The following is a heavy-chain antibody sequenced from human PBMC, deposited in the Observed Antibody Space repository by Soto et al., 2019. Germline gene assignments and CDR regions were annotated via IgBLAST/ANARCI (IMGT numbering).Heavy chain of an antibody. J-gene: IGHJ2*01. Sequence: EVQLVESGGGLVKPGGSLRLSCAASGFTFSTYSMNWVRQAPGKGLELVSSISSSSSYIFYADSLKGRFTISRDNAKNSLYLQMDSLRAEDAAVYYCARDLQVITVTPPVMVWYFDLWGRGALVSVSS. CDR2: ISSSSSYI. CDR3: ARDLQVITVTPPVMVWYFDL. D-gene: IGHD4-17*01. CDR1: GFTFSTYS. V-gene: IGHV3-21*01.